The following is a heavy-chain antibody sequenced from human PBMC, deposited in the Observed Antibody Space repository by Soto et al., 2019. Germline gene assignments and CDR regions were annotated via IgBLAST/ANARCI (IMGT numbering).Heavy chain of an antibody. D-gene: IGHD6-6*01. CDR3: ARAGHSSSSEGANWFDP. V-gene: IGHV4-31*03. Sequence: QVQLQESGPGLVKPSQTLSLTCTVSGGSISSGGYYWSWIRQHPGKGLEWIGYIYYSGSTYFNPSIKSRLTISVDTSKNQFSLQLSSVTAADTAVYYCARAGHSSSSEGANWFDPWGKGTLVTVSS. CDR2: IYYSGST. J-gene: IGHJ5*02. CDR1: GGSISSGGYY.